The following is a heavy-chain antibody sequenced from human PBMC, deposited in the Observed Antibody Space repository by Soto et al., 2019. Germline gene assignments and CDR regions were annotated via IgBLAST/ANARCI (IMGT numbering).Heavy chain of an antibody. D-gene: IGHD1-1*01. Sequence: PGGSLRLSCAASGFTFSNYAMSWVRQAPGKGLEWVSVITSGGTTYYADSVKARFTISRDKSKNTLYLQMNSLRAEDTAVYYCARVGTTHSYYFDYWGQGTLVTVYS. V-gene: IGHV3-23*01. CDR1: GFTFSNYA. CDR2: ITSGGTT. CDR3: ARVGTTHSYYFDY. J-gene: IGHJ4*02.